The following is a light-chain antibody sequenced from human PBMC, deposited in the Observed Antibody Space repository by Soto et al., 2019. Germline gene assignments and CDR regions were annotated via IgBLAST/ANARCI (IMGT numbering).Light chain of an antibody. CDR3: SSYTSSSTLYV. J-gene: IGLJ1*01. V-gene: IGLV2-14*01. CDR2: DVS. CDR1: SSDVGGYNY. Sequence: QSVLTQPASVSGSPGQSITISCTGTSSDVGGYNYVSWYQQHPGKAPKLMIYDVSNRPSGVSNRFSGSKSGNTASLTISGLQAEDEADYYFSSYTSSSTLYVFGTGTKRTVL.